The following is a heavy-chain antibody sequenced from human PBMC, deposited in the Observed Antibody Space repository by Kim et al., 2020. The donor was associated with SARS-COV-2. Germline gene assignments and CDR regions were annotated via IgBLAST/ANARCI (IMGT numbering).Heavy chain of an antibody. V-gene: IGHV3-53*01. CDR3: ARGYSGAFDY. CDR2: FYSSGSP. Sequence: GGSLRLSCAASGFFVSSNYMNWVRQAPGKGLEWVSVFYSSGSPYYADSVKGRFTVSRDTSKNTVYLQMDSLRPDDTAVYYCARGYSGAFDYWGQGALVTVSS. CDR1: GFFVSSNY. J-gene: IGHJ4*02. D-gene: IGHD2-15*01.